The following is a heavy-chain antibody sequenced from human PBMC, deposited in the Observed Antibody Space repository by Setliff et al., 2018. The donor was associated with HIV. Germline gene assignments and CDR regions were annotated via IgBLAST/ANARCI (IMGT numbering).Heavy chain of an antibody. Sequence: PGESLKISCAASGFTFNTYAMSWVRQLPGKGLEWVSGINWNGGITAYADSVKGRFTISRDNAKNALFLQMNNLRAEDTAFYYCARDRLVHFGSGSLSWGQGTLVTVSS. CDR1: GFTFNTYA. CDR2: INWNGGIT. J-gene: IGHJ4*02. CDR3: ARDRLVHFGSGSLS. V-gene: IGHV3-20*04. D-gene: IGHD3-10*01.